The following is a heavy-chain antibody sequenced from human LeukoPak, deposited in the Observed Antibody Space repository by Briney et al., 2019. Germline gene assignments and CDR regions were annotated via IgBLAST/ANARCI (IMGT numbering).Heavy chain of an antibody. CDR1: GGSISSSTYN. CDR2: IYYSGTT. Sequence: SETLSLTCIVSGGSISSSTYNWGWIRQPPGKGLEWIGSIYYSGTTYYNPSLKSRLTISVDTSKNQFSLNLSSVTAADTAVYYCARHHRTIASPLVWGQGILVTVSS. J-gene: IGHJ4*02. V-gene: IGHV4-39*01. CDR3: ARHHRTIASPLV. D-gene: IGHD1/OR15-1a*01.